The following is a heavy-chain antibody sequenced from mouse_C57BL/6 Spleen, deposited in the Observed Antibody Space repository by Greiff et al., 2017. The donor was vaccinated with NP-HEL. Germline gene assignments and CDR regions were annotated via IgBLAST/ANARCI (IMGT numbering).Heavy chain of an antibody. CDR1: GFNIKDDY. D-gene: IGHD1-1*02. Sequence: VQLQQSGAELVRPGASVKLSCTASGFNIKDDYMHWVKQRPEQGLEWIGWIDPENGDTEYASKFQGKATITADTSSNTAYLQLSSLTSEDTAVCWCTADDGGSYRFAYWGQGTLVTVSA. J-gene: IGHJ3*01. CDR2: IDPENGDT. V-gene: IGHV14-4*01. CDR3: TADDGGSYRFAY.